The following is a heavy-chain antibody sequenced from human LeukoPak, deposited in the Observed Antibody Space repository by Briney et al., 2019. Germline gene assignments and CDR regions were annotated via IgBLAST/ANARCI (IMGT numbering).Heavy chain of an antibody. J-gene: IGHJ4*02. D-gene: IGHD5-18*01. V-gene: IGHV3-48*01. Sequence: GGSLRFSCAASGFTFSSYSMNWVRQAPGKGLEWVSYISSSSTIYYADSVKGRFTISRDNAKNSLYLQMNSLRAEDTAVYYCARDDGYSYGEFDYWGQGTLVTVSS. CDR1: GFTFSSYS. CDR2: ISSSSTI. CDR3: ARDDGYSYGEFDY.